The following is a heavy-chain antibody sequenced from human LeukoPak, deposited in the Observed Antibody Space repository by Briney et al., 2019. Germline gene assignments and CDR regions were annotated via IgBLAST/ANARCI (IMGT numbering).Heavy chain of an antibody. CDR3: ASGSPLNWFDP. CDR1: GFTVSSNY. CDR2: IYSGGST. V-gene: IGHV3-53*01. Sequence: GGSLRLSCAAPGFTVSSNYMSWVRQAPGKGLEWVSVIYSGGSTYYADSVKGRFTISRDNSKNTLYLQMNSLRAEDTAVYYCASGSPLNWFDPWGQGTLVTVSS. D-gene: IGHD1-26*01. J-gene: IGHJ5*02.